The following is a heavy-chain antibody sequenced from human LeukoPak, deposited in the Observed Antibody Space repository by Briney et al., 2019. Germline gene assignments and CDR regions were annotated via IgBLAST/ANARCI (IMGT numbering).Heavy chain of an antibody. J-gene: IGHJ6*03. CDR3: AKDSGWLWSSYMDV. CDR1: GFTFDDYA. V-gene: IGHV3-43*02. CDR2: IRGDGGST. D-gene: IGHD6-19*01. Sequence: AGGSLRLSCAASGFTFDDYAMHWVRQAPGKGLEWVSLIRGDGGSTYYADSVKSRFTISRDNSKISLYLQMNSLITEDTALYYCAKDSGWLWSSYMDVWGKGTTVTVSS.